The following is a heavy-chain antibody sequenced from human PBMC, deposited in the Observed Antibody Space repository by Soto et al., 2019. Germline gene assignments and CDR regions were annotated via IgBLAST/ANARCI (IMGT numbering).Heavy chain of an antibody. CDR3: ARDVEDIVVVPAAMPVPALVY. D-gene: IGHD2-2*01. CDR2: INAGNGNT. CDR1: GYTFTSYA. V-gene: IGHV1-3*01. Sequence: ASVKVSCKASGYTFTSYAMHWVRQAPGQRLEWMGWINAGNGNTKYSQKFQGRVTITRDTSASTAYMELSSLRSEDTAVYYCARDVEDIVVVPAAMPVPALVYRAQGTLVPVSS. J-gene: IGHJ1*01.